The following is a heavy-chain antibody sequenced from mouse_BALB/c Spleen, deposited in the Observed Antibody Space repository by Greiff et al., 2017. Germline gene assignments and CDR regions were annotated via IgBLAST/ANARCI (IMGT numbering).Heavy chain of an antibody. J-gene: IGHJ3*01. CDR3: AREWFAY. CDR1: GFTFSDYY. CDR2: ISDGGSYT. V-gene: IGHV5-4*02. Sequence: EVKVEESGGGLVKPGGSLKLSCAASGFTFSDYYMYWVRQTPEKRLEWVATISDGGSYTYYPDSVKGRFTISRDNAKNNLYLQMSSLKSEDTAMYYCAREWFAYWGQGTLVTVSA.